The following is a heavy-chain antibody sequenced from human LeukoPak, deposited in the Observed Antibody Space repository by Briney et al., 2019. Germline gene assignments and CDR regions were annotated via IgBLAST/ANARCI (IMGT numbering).Heavy chain of an antibody. D-gene: IGHD6-13*01. V-gene: IGHV3-23*01. CDR3: AKDPRNSSCHT. Sequence: GGSLGLSCAASGFTFSSYAMSWVRQAPGKGLEWVSAISGSGGSTYYADSVKGRFAISRDNSKNTLYLQMNSLRAEDTAVYYCAKDPRNSSCHTWGQGTLVTVSS. J-gene: IGHJ4*02. CDR1: GFTFSSYA. CDR2: ISGSGGST.